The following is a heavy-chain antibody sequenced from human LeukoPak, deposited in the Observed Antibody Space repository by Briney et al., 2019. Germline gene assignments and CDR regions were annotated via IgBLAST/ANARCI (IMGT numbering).Heavy chain of an antibody. J-gene: IGHJ6*02. CDR2: IWYDGSNK. V-gene: IGHV3-33*01. CDR3: ARRADYYGSLNYGMDV. CDR1: GFTFSSYG. D-gene: IGHD3-10*01. Sequence: GGSLRLSCEASGFTFSSYGMHWVRQAPGKGLEWVAVIWYDGSNKYYADSVKGRFTISRDNSKNTLYLQMNSLRAEDTAVYYCARRADYYGSLNYGMDVWGQGTTVTVSS.